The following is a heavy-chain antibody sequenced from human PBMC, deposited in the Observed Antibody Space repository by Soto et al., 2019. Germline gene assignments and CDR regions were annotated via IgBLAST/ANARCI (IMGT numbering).Heavy chain of an antibody. Sequence: ASVKVSCKASGYTFTGYYMHWVRQAPGQGLEWMGWINPNSGGTNYAQKFQGWVTMTRDTSTSTAYMELSRLRSDDTAVYYCAMGHRDTSGNDSWGQGTLVTVSS. D-gene: IGHD6-25*01. CDR2: INPNSGGT. J-gene: IGHJ4*02. CDR1: GYTFTGYY. CDR3: AMGHRDTSGNDS. V-gene: IGHV1-2*04.